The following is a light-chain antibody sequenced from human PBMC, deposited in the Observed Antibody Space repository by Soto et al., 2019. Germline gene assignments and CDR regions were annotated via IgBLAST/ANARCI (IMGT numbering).Light chain of an antibody. CDR2: GAS. V-gene: IGKV3D-15*01. CDR3: QQYIRWPLT. J-gene: IGKJ4*01. Sequence: EIVMTQSPATLSVSPGERATLSCRASQSVSSSYLAWYQQKPGQAPRLLIYGASSRATGIPDRFSGSGSGTDFTLTISSLQSEDFAVYYCQQYIRWPLTFGGGTKVDIK. CDR1: QSVSSSY.